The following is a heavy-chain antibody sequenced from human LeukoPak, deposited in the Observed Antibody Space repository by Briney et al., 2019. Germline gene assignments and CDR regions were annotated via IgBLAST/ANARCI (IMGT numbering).Heavy chain of an antibody. CDR3: ARGCESYYYYYMDV. CDR2: INHSGST. Sequence: SETLSLTCAVYGGSFSGYYWSWIRQPPGKGLEWIGEINHSGSTNYNPSLKSRVTISVDTSKNQFSLKLSSVTAADTAVYYCARGCESYYYYYMDVWGKGTTVTVSS. J-gene: IGHJ6*03. CDR1: GGSFSGYY. V-gene: IGHV4-34*01.